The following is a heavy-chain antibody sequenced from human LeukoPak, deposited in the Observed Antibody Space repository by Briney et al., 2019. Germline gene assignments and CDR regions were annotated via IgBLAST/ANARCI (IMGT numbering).Heavy chain of an antibody. CDR3: ARDPGYCSGGSCYSFAHYFDY. J-gene: IGHJ4*02. CDR1: GFTFSSYS. CDR2: ISSSSSYI. Sequence: GGSLRLSCAASGFTFSSYSMNWVRQAPGKGLEWVSSISSSSSYIYHADSVKGRFTISRDNAKNSLYLQMNSLRAEDTAVYYCARDPGYCSGGSCYSFAHYFDYWGQGTLVTVSS. V-gene: IGHV3-21*01. D-gene: IGHD2-15*01.